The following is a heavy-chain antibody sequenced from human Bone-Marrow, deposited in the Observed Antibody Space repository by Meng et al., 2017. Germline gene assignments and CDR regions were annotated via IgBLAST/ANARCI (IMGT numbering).Heavy chain of an antibody. CDR3: ARPDYGDYLYYFDY. Sequence: QGELAESGPGLVKPSQTLSLTCTVSGGSISSGGYYWSWIRQHPGKGLEWIGYIYYSGSTYYNPSLKSRVTISVDTSKNQFSLKLSSVTAADTAVYYCARPDYGDYLYYFDYWGQGALVTVSS. V-gene: IGHV4-31*03. D-gene: IGHD4-17*01. J-gene: IGHJ4*02. CDR1: GGSISSGGYY. CDR2: IYYSGST.